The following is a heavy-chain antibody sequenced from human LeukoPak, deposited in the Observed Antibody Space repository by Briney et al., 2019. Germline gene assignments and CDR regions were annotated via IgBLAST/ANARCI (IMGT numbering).Heavy chain of an antibody. Sequence: ASVKVSCKASGYTFTGYYMHWVRQAPGQGLEWMGWINLNSGGTNYAQKFQGRVTMTRDTSISTAYMELSRLRSDDTAVYYCARTSYYYDSSDWGQGTLVTVSS. D-gene: IGHD3-22*01. CDR1: GYTFTGYY. CDR2: INLNSGGT. V-gene: IGHV1-2*02. CDR3: ARTSYYYDSSD. J-gene: IGHJ4*02.